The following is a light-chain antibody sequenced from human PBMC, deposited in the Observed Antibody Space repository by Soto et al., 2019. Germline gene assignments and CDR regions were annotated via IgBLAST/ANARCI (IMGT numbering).Light chain of an antibody. J-gene: IGKJ1*01. Sequence: DIQITQSPSTLSASVGDRVTITCRASQSISSYLNWYQQKPGKAPKILIYHASSLETGVPSRFSGSGSGTESTLTITSVQPDDFATYYCQHYNSHGTFGQGTKVDIK. V-gene: IGKV1-5*01. CDR2: HAS. CDR3: QHYNSHGT. CDR1: QSISSY.